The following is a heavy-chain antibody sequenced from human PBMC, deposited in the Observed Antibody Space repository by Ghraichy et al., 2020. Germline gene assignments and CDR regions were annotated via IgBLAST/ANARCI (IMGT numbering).Heavy chain of an antibody. J-gene: IGHJ4*02. D-gene: IGHD1-1*01. Sequence: GGSLRLSCAASGFNLSGYWMHWVRQAPGKGLVWVSRTNSDGSRTNSADFVKGRFTISSDNTKNTLYLQMNSLTADDTAVYYCARGWHWNEFESWGQGTLVTVSS. CDR3: ARGWHWNEFES. CDR2: TNSDGSRT. V-gene: IGHV3-74*01. CDR1: GFNLSGYW.